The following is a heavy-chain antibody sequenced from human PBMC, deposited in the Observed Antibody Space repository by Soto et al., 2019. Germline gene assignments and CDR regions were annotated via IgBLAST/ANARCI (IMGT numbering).Heavy chain of an antibody. V-gene: IGHV4-59*11. CDR3: ARERGYCSGGSCHRNYYGMDV. CDR2: IHYSGST. D-gene: IGHD2-15*01. CDR1: GGSITSHY. Sequence: SETLSLTCTVSGGSITSHYWSWIRQPPGKGLEWIGYIHYSGSTRYNPSLKSRVTMSADTSKNQFSLKLTSVTAADTAVYYCARERGYCSGGSCHRNYYGMDVWGQGTTVTVSS. J-gene: IGHJ6*02.